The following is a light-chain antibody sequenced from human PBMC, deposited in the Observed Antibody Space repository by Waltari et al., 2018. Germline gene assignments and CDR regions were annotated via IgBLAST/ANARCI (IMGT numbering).Light chain of an antibody. Sequence: QSALTQPASVSGSPGQSITISCTGTSSDVGNYHRVSWYQKNPGKAPQLIIYEINMRPSGISNRFCGSKSGNTASLTISGLQAEDEADYYCCSYVTGGTLAFGGGTRLTVL. CDR3: CSYVTGGTLA. CDR2: EIN. CDR1: SSDVGNYHR. V-gene: IGLV2-23*02. J-gene: IGLJ2*01.